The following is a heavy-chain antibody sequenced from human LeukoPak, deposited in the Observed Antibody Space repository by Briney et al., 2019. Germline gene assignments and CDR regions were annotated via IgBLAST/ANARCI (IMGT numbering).Heavy chain of an antibody. V-gene: IGHV4-59*01. J-gene: IGHJ6*03. CDR3: ARAGRSDVYYYYYMDV. CDR2: VHYSGST. Sequence: SETLSLTCTVSGGSISNSYYWNWIRQSPGKGLEWIGYVHYSGSTNYNPSLKSRVTISVDTSKDQFSLKLSSVTAADTAVYYCARAGRSDVYYYYYMDVWGKGTSVTVSS. CDR1: GGSISNSYY.